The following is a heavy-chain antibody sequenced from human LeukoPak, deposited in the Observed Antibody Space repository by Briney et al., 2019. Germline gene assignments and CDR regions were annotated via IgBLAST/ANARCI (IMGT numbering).Heavy chain of an antibody. J-gene: IGHJ4*02. Sequence: PSETLSLTCTVSGGSISSSSYYWGWIRQPPGKGLEWIGSIYYSGSTYYNPSLKSRVTISVDTSKNQFSLKLSCVTAADTAVYYCARRRGSYDSSGYYLETDYWGQGTLVTVSS. V-gene: IGHV4-39*01. CDR2: IYYSGST. CDR1: GGSISSSSYY. CDR3: ARRRGSYDSSGYYLETDY. D-gene: IGHD3-22*01.